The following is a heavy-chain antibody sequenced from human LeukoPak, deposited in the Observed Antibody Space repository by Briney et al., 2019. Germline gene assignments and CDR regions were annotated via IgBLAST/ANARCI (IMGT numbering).Heavy chain of an antibody. Sequence: QPGGSLRLSCSLSGFTLSHYAMSWVRQAPGKGLEWVSGISGSGGSTYYADSVKGRFTMSRDNSKNTLYLQMNSLRAEDTAVYYCAKVGPRGYSYGYFDYWGQGTLVTVSS. CDR1: GFTLSHYA. J-gene: IGHJ4*02. D-gene: IGHD5-18*01. CDR3: AKVGPRGYSYGYFDY. V-gene: IGHV3-23*01. CDR2: ISGSGGST.